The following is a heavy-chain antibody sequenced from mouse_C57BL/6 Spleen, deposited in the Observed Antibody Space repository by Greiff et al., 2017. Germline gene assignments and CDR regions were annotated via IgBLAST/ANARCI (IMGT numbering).Heavy chain of an antibody. J-gene: IGHJ1*03. Sequence: QVQLQQSGAELVRPGASVKLSCKASGYTFTDYYINWVKQRPGQGLEWIARIYPGSGNTYYNEKFKGKATLTAEKSSSTAYMQLSSLTSEDSAVYFCATGSSYGYFDVWGTGTTVTVSS. D-gene: IGHD1-1*01. CDR1: GYTFTDYY. V-gene: IGHV1-76*01. CDR2: IYPGSGNT. CDR3: ATGSSYGYFDV.